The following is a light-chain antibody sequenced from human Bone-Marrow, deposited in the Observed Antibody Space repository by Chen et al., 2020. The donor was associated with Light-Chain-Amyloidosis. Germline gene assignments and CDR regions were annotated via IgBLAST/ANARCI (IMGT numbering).Light chain of an antibody. CDR3: QVWDRSSDRPV. V-gene: IGLV3-21*02. Sequence: SYVLTQPSSVSVAPGQTATMACGGNNIGSTSVHWSQQTPGQAPLLVVYDDSDRPSGIPERLSGSNSGNTATLTISRVEAGDEADCYCQVWDRSSDRPVFGGGTKLTVL. CDR1: NIGSTS. J-gene: IGLJ3*02. CDR2: DDS.